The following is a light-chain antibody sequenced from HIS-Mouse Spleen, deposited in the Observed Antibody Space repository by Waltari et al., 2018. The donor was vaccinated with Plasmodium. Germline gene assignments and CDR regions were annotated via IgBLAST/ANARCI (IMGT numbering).Light chain of an antibody. CDR3: QQYGSSPRT. J-gene: IGKJ1*01. CDR1: QSVSSSY. Sequence: EIVLTQSPRTLSSSPGARAIRPCRASQSVSSSYLAWYQQKPGQAPRLLIYGPSSRATGIPDRFSGSGSGTDVTLTISRLEPEDFAVYYCQQYGSSPRTFGQGTKVEIK. V-gene: IGKV3-20*01. CDR2: GPS.